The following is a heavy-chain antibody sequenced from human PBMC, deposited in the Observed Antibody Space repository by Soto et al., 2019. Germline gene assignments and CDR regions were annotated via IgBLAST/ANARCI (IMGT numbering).Heavy chain of an antibody. CDR2: TTGSGDST. CDR3: ARGPDYYYDTSGFHDY. D-gene: IGHD3-22*01. CDR1: GFSFSDYA. Sequence: LRLSCAASGFSFSDYAMGWVRQAPGKGLEWVSATTGSGDSTSYTDPVRGRFTISRHNSENTLYLHMDTLTAEDTAVYYCARGPDYYYDTSGFHDYWGQGTLVTVSS. J-gene: IGHJ4*02. V-gene: IGHV3-23*01.